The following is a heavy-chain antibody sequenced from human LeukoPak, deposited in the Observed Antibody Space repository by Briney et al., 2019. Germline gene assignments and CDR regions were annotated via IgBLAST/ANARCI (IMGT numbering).Heavy chain of an antibody. D-gene: IGHD5-18*01. CDR2: IYYSGST. J-gene: IGHJ4*02. CDR3: ARASATRRGYSYGWVPYDY. CDR1: GGSISSYY. Sequence: SETLSLTCTVSGGSISSYYWSWIRQPPGKGLEWIGYIYYSGSTNYNPSLKSRVTISVDTSKNQFSLKLSSVTAADTAVYYCARASATRRGYSYGWVPYDYWGQGTLVTVSS. V-gene: IGHV4-59*12.